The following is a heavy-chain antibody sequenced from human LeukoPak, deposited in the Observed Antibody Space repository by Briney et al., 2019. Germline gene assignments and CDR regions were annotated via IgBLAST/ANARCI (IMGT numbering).Heavy chain of an antibody. CDR2: IRYDGSNK. Sequence: PGGSLTLSCAASGFTFSSYGMHWVRQAPGKGLEWVAFIRYDGSNKYYADSVKGRFTISRDNAKNSLFLQMNSLGAEDTAVYYCARGAEEGVVITSVYYYYMDVWGKGTTVTISS. CDR1: GFTFSSYG. J-gene: IGHJ6*03. D-gene: IGHD3-22*01. CDR3: ARGAEEGVVITSVYYYYMDV. V-gene: IGHV3-30*02.